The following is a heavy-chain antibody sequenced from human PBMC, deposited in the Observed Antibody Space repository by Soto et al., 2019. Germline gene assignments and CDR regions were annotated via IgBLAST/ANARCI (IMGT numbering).Heavy chain of an antibody. D-gene: IGHD6-13*01. CDR2: INWSGGSS. CDR1: GFTFGDFA. Sequence: EAQLVESGGGLVQPGRSVRLSCAASGFTFGDFAMHWVRQAPGKGLEWVSGINWSGGSSGYSDSVKGRFTISRDNAKNSLSLQMNSLRVEDTALFYCVKANDQQLVEGGPFDMWGQGTMVTVSS. CDR3: VKANDQQLVEGGPFDM. J-gene: IGHJ3*02. V-gene: IGHV3-9*01.